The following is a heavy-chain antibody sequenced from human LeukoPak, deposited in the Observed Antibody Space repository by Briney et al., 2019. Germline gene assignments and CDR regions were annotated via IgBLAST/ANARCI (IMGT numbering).Heavy chain of an antibody. J-gene: IGHJ6*03. V-gene: IGHV3-23*01. CDR3: AKLGGQEVYNYYMDV. D-gene: IGHD3-16*01. Sequence: PGRSLRLSCEASGFTFSSYAMSWVRQAPGKGLEWVSGIIDSGEITYYANSVKGRFTISRDNSKNTLYLQMNSLRAEDTAVYYCAKLGGQEVYNYYMDVWGKGTTVTVSS. CDR2: IIDSGEIT. CDR1: GFTFSSYA.